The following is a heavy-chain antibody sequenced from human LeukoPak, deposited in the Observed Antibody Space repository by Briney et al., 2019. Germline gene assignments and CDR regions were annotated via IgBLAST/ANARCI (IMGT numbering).Heavy chain of an antibody. Sequence: GGSLRLSCAASGFTFSSYGMHWIRQAPGKGLEWVAVISYDGSNKYYADSVKGRFTISRDNSKNTLYLQMNSLRAEDTAVYYCAKDASRGYCSSTSCYPHFDYWGQGTLVTVSS. D-gene: IGHD2-2*01. CDR3: AKDASRGYCSSTSCYPHFDY. CDR2: ISYDGSNK. CDR1: GFTFSSYG. J-gene: IGHJ4*02. V-gene: IGHV3-30*18.